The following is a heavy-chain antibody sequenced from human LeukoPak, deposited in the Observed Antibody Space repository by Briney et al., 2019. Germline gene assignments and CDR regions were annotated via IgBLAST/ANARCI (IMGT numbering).Heavy chain of an antibody. D-gene: IGHD3-10*01. J-gene: IGHJ4*02. V-gene: IGHV3-23*01. CDR3: AKEANLAGYFDY. Sequence: RGSLRLSCAASGFTFSSYVMSWVRQAPGKGLEWVSTIGSSGSDTYYADSVKGRFTISRDNSKNTLYLQMNSLRAEDTAVYYCAKEANLAGYFDYWGQGTLVTVSS. CDR2: IGSSGSDT. CDR1: GFTFSSYV.